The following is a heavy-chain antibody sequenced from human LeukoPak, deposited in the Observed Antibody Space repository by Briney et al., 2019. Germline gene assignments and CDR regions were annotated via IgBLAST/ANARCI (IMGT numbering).Heavy chain of an antibody. D-gene: IGHD3-3*02. CDR1: GGSISSSY. CDR3: ARDISGGSHVFDI. J-gene: IGHJ3*02. V-gene: IGHV4-59*08. Sequence: SETLSLTCTVSGGSISSSYWSWVRQPPGKGLEWIGSIYYSGSTNYNPSLESRVTFSVDTSKNQFSLQLNSVTAADTAVYYCARDISGGSHVFDIWGQGTMVTVSS. CDR2: IYYSGST.